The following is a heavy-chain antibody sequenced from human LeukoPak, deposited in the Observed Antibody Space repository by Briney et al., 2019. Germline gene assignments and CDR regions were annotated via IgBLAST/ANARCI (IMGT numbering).Heavy chain of an antibody. D-gene: IGHD3-3*01. CDR2: MNPNSGNT. J-gene: IGHJ5*02. Sequence: ASVKVSCKTSGYTFTSYDINWVRQTTGQGLEWMGWMNPNSGNTGYAQKFQGRVTMPRTTSMSTAYMELNSLRSEDTAVYYCARGHWSGYTYNWFDPWGQGTLVTVSS. CDR1: GYTFTSYD. V-gene: IGHV1-8*01. CDR3: ARGHWSGYTYNWFDP.